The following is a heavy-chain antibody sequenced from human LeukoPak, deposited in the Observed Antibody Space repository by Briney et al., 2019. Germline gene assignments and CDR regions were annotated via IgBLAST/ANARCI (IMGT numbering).Heavy chain of an antibody. CDR3: AREVGGYDFWSGHSNWFDP. J-gene: IGHJ5*02. Sequence: SETLSLTCAVSGGSISSSNWWSWIRQPPGKGLEWIGYIYYSGSTYYNPSLKSRVTISVDTSKNQFSLKLSSVTAADTAVYYCAREVGGYDFWSGHSNWFDPWGQGTLVTVSS. D-gene: IGHD3-3*01. CDR1: GGSISSSNW. V-gene: IGHV4-30-4*01. CDR2: IYYSGST.